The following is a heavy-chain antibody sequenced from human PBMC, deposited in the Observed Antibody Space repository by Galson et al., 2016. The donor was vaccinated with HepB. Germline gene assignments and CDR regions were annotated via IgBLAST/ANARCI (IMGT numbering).Heavy chain of an antibody. CDR3: AKDAGGAMNFYDCFDL. D-gene: IGHD3-16*01. Sequence: SVKVSCKASGYMFTSDYIHWVRQAPGQGLEWMGVIDPSGGSTNYAQRLEGRLTLTRDRSTTTVYMELRGLSSEDTAIYYCAKDAGGAMNFYDCFDLWGQGTMVTVSS. V-gene: IGHV1-46*04. J-gene: IGHJ3*01. CDR2: IDPSGGST. CDR1: GYMFTSDY.